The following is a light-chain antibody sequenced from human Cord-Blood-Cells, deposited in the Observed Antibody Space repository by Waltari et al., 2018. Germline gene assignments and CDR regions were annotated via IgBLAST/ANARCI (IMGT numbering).Light chain of an antibody. CDR3: CSYAGSSTLV. CDR2: EGS. CDR1: SRDVGSYNL. V-gene: IGLV2-23*01. Sequence: QSALTQPASVSGSPGQSITISCTGTSRDVGSYNLVSWYQQHPGKAPKLMIYEGSKRPSGVSNLFSGSESGNTASLTSSGLQAEDEADYYCCSYAGSSTLVFGGGTKLTVL. J-gene: IGLJ2*01.